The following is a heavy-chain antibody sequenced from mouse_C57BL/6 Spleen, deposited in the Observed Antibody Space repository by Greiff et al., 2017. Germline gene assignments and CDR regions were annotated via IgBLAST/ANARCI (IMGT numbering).Heavy chain of an antibody. CDR1: GYTFTSYW. D-gene: IGHD2-5*01. J-gene: IGHJ3*01. CDR3: ARDYSNYWFAY. CDR2: IDPSGSET. Sequence: QVQLQQPGAELVRPGSSVKLSCKASGYTFTSYWMHWVKQRPIQGLEWVGNIDPSGSETHYNQKFKDKATLTVDKSSSTAYMQLSSLTSEDSAVXYCARDYSNYWFAYWGQGTLVTVSA. V-gene: IGHV1-52*01.